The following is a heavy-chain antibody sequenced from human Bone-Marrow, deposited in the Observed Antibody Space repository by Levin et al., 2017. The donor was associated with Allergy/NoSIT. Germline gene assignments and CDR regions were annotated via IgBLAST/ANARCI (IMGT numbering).Heavy chain of an antibody. Sequence: PGGSLRLSCAASGFTFSSYEMNWVRQAPGKGLEWVSYISSSGSTIYYADSVKGRFTISRDNAKNSLYLQMNSLRAEDTAVYYCASESNTSSWYLTDYWGQGTLVTVSS. J-gene: IGHJ4*02. D-gene: IGHD6-13*01. CDR3: ASESNTSSWYLTDY. CDR1: GFTFSSYE. CDR2: ISSSGSTI. V-gene: IGHV3-48*03.